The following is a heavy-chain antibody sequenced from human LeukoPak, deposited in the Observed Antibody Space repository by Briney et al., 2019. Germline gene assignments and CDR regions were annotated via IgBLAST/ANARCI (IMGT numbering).Heavy chain of an antibody. V-gene: IGHV3-48*03. CDR2: ISSSGSTI. CDR1: GFTFSSYE. CDR3: AELGITTIGGV. Sequence: GGSLRLSCAASGFTFSSYEMNWVRQAPGKGLEWVSYISSSGSTIYYADSVKGRFTISRDNAKNSLYLQMNSLRAEDTAVYYCAELGITTIGGVWGKGTTVTISS. J-gene: IGHJ6*04. D-gene: IGHD3-10*02.